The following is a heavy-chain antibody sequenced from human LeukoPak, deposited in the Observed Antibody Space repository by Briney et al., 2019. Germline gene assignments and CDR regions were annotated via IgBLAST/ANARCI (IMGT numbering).Heavy chain of an antibody. CDR2: IYYSGST. CDR3: ARGGYDFWSGFKNWFDP. Sequence: SETLSLTCTVSGGSISSYYWSWIRQPPGKGLEWIGYIYYSGSTNYNPSLKSRVTISVDTSKNQFSLKLSSVTAADTAVYYCARGGYDFWSGFKNWFDPWGQGTLVTVSS. V-gene: IGHV4-59*01. J-gene: IGHJ5*02. CDR1: GGSISSYY. D-gene: IGHD3-3*01.